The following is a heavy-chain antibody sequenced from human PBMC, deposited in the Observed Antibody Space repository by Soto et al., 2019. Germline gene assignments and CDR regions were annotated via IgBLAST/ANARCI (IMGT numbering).Heavy chain of an antibody. J-gene: IGHJ4*02. V-gene: IGHV3-7*01. CDR3: AREQLQVVIPDY. D-gene: IGHD6-13*01. Sequence: EVQLVESGGGLVQPGGSLRLSCAASGFTFSSYWMNWVRQAPGKGLEWVANIKQDGSEKYYVDSVKGRCTISRDNTKNSLYLQMNSLRAEDTAVYYCAREQLQVVIPDYWGQGTLVTVSS. CDR1: GFTFSSYW. CDR2: IKQDGSEK.